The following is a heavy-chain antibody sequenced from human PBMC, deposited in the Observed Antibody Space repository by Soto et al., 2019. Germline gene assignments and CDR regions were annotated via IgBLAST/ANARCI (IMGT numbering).Heavy chain of an antibody. CDR3: ARVGGFGATTIDY. J-gene: IGHJ4*02. Sequence: SETLSLTCTVSGGSISSGDYYWSWIRQPPGKGLEWIGYIYYSGSTYYNPSLKSRVTISVDTSKNQFSLKLSSVTAADTAVYYCARVGGFGATTIDYWGQGTLVTVSS. V-gene: IGHV4-30-4*01. CDR2: IYYSGST. D-gene: IGHD3-10*01. CDR1: GGSISSGDYY.